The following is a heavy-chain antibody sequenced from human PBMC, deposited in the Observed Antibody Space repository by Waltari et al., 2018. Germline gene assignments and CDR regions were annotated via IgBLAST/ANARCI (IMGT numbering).Heavy chain of an antibody. V-gene: IGHV4-59*11. Sequence: QVQLQESGPGLVKPSETLSLTCTVSGGSISSHYWSWIRQPPGKGLEWIGYIYYSGSTNYNPSLKSRVTISVDTSKNQFSRKLSSVTAADTAVYYCARGPYCSGGSCYDSDYWGQGTLVTVSS. J-gene: IGHJ4*02. CDR2: IYYSGST. CDR3: ARGPYCSGGSCYDSDY. CDR1: GGSISSHY. D-gene: IGHD2-15*01.